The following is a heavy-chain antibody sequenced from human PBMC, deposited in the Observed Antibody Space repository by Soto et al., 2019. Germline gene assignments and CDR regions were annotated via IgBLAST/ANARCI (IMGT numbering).Heavy chain of an antibody. CDR3: ARVLAAAGSLDY. Sequence: GGSLRLSCAASGVTFSSYGMHWVRQAPGKGLEWVAVIWYDGSNKYYADSVRGRFTISRDNSKNTLYLQMNSLRAEDTAVYYCARVLAAAGSLDYWGQGTLVTVSS. CDR2: IWYDGSNK. J-gene: IGHJ4*02. CDR1: GVTFSSYG. V-gene: IGHV3-33*01. D-gene: IGHD6-13*01.